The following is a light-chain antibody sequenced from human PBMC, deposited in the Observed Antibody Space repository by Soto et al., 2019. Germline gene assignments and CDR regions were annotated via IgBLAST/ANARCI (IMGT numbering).Light chain of an antibody. J-gene: IGLJ3*02. CDR3: CSYASSYTWV. Sequence: QSALTQPRSVSGSPGQSVTISCTGTSSDVGGYNFVSWYQHHPGKAPKLMIYDVSKRPSGVPDRFSGSKSGTTASLTISGLLAEDEADYFCCSYASSYTWVFGGGTQLTVL. CDR1: SSDVGGYNF. CDR2: DVS. V-gene: IGLV2-11*01.